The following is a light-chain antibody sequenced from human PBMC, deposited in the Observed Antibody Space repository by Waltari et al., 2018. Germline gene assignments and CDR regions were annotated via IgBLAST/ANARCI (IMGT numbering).Light chain of an antibody. CDR2: WAS. Sequence: DIVMTQSPDSLAVSLGEKATINCKSNQSLLYNSNNKNYLSWYQQKPGQPLKLFFYWASSRESGVPDRSSGSGSGTDFPLTTGSLQAEDVAVYYCQQYYTAPYTFGQGTKLEIK. CDR1: QSLLYNSNNKNY. J-gene: IGKJ2*01. V-gene: IGKV4-1*01. CDR3: QQYYTAPYT.